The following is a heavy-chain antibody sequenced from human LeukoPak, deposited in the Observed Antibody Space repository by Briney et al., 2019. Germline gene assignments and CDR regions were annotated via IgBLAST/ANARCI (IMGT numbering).Heavy chain of an antibody. J-gene: IGHJ4*02. V-gene: IGHV1-69*05. CDR1: GGTFSSYA. Sequence: SVKVSCKASGGTFSSYAISWVRQAPGQGLEWMGRIIPIFGTANYARKFQGRVTITTDESTSTAYMELSSLRSEDTAVYYCARGRGYDPSLFDYWGQGTLVTVSS. CDR2: IIPIFGTA. CDR3: ARGRGYDPSLFDY. D-gene: IGHD5-12*01.